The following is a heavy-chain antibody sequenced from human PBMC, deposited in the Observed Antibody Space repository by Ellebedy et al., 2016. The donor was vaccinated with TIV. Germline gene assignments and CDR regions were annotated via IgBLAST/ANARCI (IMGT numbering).Heavy chain of an antibody. V-gene: IGHV4-39*01. CDR1: GDSIRNSRYY. CDR2: VYYNGNT. Sequence: MLGGSLRLSCTVSGDSIRNSRYYWGWIRQPPGKGLEWIGSVYYNGNTYYNPSLKSRVTITVDTSKNQFSLRLRSVTAAETAVYYCARHEYYYGSGSYYNWWYFDYWGQGTLVTVSS. CDR3: ARHEYYYGSGSYYNWWYFDY. J-gene: IGHJ4*02. D-gene: IGHD3-10*01.